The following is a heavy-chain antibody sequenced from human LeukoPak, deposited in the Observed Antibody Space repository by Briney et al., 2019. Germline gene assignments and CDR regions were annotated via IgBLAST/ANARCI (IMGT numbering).Heavy chain of an antibody. J-gene: IGHJ5*02. CDR1: GYTFTSYG. Sequence: ASVKVSCKASGYTFTSYGISWVRRAPGQGLEWMGWISAYNGNTNYAQKLQGRVTMTTDTSTSTAYMELRSLRSDDTAVYYCARAPGYYYDSSGYGWFDPWGQGTLVTVSS. CDR2: ISAYNGNT. D-gene: IGHD3-22*01. V-gene: IGHV1-18*01. CDR3: ARAPGYYYDSSGYGWFDP.